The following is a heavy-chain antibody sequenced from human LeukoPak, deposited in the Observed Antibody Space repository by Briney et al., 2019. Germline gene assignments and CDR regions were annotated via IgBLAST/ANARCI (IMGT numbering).Heavy chain of an antibody. V-gene: IGHV4-59*01. J-gene: IGHJ4*02. Sequence: SETLSLTCTVSGGSISSYYWSWLRQPPGKGLEWIGYIYYSGSTNYNPSLKSRVTISVDTSKNQFSLKLSSVTAADTAVYYCARGGIAAAGRYFDYWGQGTLVTVSS. CDR3: ARGGIAAAGRYFDY. D-gene: IGHD6-13*01. CDR2: IYYSGST. CDR1: GGSISSYY.